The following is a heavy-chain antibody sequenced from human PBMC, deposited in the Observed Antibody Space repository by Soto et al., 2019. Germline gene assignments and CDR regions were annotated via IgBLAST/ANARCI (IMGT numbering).Heavy chain of an antibody. CDR1: GYTFTSYG. D-gene: IGHD2-21*02. CDR3: ARDMSVTNAGRPFDY. Sequence: GASGKVSCKASGYTFTSYGISWVRQAPGQGLEWMGWISAYNGNTNYAQKLQGRVTMTTDTSTSTAYMELRSLRSDDTAVYYCARDMSVTNAGRPFDYWGQGTLVTVSS. CDR2: ISAYNGNT. V-gene: IGHV1-18*01. J-gene: IGHJ4*02.